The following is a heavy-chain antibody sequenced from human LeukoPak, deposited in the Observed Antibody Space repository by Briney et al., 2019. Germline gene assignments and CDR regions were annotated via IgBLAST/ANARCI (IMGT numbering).Heavy chain of an antibody. CDR1: GGSFSGYY. Sequence: SETLSLTCAVYGGSFSGYYWSWIRQPPGKGLEWIGEINHSGSTNYNPSLKSRVTISVDTSKNQLSLKLSSVTAADTAVYYCAYGSGPWGYWGQGTLVTVSS. V-gene: IGHV4-34*01. D-gene: IGHD3-10*01. CDR3: AYGSGPWGY. CDR2: INHSGST. J-gene: IGHJ4*02.